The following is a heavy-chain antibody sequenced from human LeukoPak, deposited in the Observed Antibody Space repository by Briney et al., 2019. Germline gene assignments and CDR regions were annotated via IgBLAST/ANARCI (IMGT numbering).Heavy chain of an antibody. Sequence: ASVKVSCRASGYLFSNYDINWARQAPGQGLEWMGWMNPKSGNTGYGQKFQGRVTMTRVTSITTAYMELRSLRSDDTAVYYCTKASLAFGTKYFDPWGQGTLVTVSS. CDR3: TKASLAFGTKYFDP. CDR1: GYLFSNYD. D-gene: IGHD3-10*01. J-gene: IGHJ5*02. V-gene: IGHV1-8*01. CDR2: MNPKSGNT.